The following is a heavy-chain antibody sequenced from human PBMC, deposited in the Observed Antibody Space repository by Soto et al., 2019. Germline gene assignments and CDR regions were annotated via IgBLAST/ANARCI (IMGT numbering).Heavy chain of an antibody. CDR2: FDPEDGET. J-gene: IGHJ4*02. V-gene: IGHV1-24*01. D-gene: IGHD3-22*01. CDR3: ATGVPYYYDSSGYSKPAFDY. CDR1: GYTLTELS. Sequence: ASVKVSCKVSGYTLTELSMHWVRQAPGKGLEWMGGFDPEDGETIYAQKFQGRVTMTEDTSTDTAYMELISLRSEDTAVYYCATGVPYYYDSSGYSKPAFDYWGQGTLVTVSS.